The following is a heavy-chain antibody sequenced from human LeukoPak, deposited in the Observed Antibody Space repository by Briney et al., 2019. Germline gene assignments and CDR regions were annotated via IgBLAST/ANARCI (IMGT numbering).Heavy chain of an antibody. D-gene: IGHD5-18*01. CDR1: GGTFSSYA. Sequence: ASVKVSCKASGGTFSSYAISWVRQAPGQGLEWMGRIIPILGIANYAQKFQGRVTITADKSTSTAYMELSSLRSEDTAVYYCARTPKNTQGPLSYWGQGTLVTVSS. CDR3: ARTPKNTQGPLSY. CDR2: IIPILGIA. J-gene: IGHJ4*02. V-gene: IGHV1-69*04.